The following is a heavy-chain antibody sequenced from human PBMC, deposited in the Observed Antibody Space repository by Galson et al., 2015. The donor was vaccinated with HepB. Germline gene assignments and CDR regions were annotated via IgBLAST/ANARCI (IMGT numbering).Heavy chain of an antibody. CDR2: IYYIGST. CDR3: AREGGDYGDYADY. Sequence: ETLSLTCTVSSDSISSRSYYWGWIRQPPGKGLEWIGSIYYIGSTYYNPSLKSRVTISIGTSNNQFSLKVNSVTAADTAIYYCAREGGDYGDYADYWGQGILVSVSS. D-gene: IGHD4-17*01. V-gene: IGHV4-39*07. J-gene: IGHJ4*02. CDR1: SDSISSRSYY.